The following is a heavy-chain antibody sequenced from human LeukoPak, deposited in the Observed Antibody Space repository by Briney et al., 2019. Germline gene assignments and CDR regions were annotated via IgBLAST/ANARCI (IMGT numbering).Heavy chain of an antibody. CDR1: GGSISSGDYY. CDR3: ARATGEREYFDY. Sequence: SETLSLTCTVSGGSISSGDYYWSWIRQPPGKGLEWIGYIYYSGSTYYNPSLKSRVTISVDTSKNQFSLKLSSVTAADTAVYYCARATGEREYFDYWGQGTLVTVSS. D-gene: IGHD7-27*01. V-gene: IGHV4-30-4*08. J-gene: IGHJ4*02. CDR2: IYYSGST.